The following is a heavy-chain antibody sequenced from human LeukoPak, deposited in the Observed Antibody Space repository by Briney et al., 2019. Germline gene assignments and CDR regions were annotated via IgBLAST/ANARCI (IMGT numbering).Heavy chain of an antibody. V-gene: IGHV3-53*01. Sequence: GGSLRLSCAASGFTVSSNYMSWVRQAPGKGLEWVSVIYSGGSTYYADSVKGRFTISRDNSKNTLYLQMNSLRAEDTAVYYCASCSSTSHYYYYGMDVWGQGTTVTVSS. D-gene: IGHD2-2*01. CDR2: IYSGGST. CDR3: ASCSSTSHYYYYGMDV. J-gene: IGHJ6*02. CDR1: GFTVSSNY.